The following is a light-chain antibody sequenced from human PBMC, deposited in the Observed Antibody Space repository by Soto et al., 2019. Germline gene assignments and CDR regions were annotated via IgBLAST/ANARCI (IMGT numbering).Light chain of an antibody. Sequence: DLQMTQSPSSLSASVGDRVTITCRASQTTNNYLNRYQLKPGKAPKLLIYAASTLQTGVPSRFTGSGFWTDFTLTFVCLQPEDYATDFCQQSYSMPYAFGTGTKVQIK. J-gene: IGKJ2*01. CDR2: AAS. CDR3: QQSYSMPYA. V-gene: IGKV1-39*01. CDR1: QTTNNY.